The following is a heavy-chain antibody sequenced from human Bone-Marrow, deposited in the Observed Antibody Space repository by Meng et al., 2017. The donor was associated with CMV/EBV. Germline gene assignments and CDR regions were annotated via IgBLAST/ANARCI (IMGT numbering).Heavy chain of an antibody. CDR3: ARDPYSRSGGGWFDP. D-gene: IGHD6-13*01. CDR2: VYYSGST. CDR1: GGSISSYY. J-gene: IGHJ5*02. V-gene: IGHV4-59*01. Sequence: SETLSLTCTVSGGSISSYYWSWIRQPPGKGLEWIGYVYYSGSTNYNPTLKSRVTISVDTSKNQYSLKLSSVTAADTAVYYCARDPYSRSGGGWFDPWGQGTRVTGYS.